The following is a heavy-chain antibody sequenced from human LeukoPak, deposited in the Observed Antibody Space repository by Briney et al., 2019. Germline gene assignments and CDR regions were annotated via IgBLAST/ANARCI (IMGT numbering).Heavy chain of an antibody. CDR3: ARAGGSTVTTLNYYYYYYYYMDV. Sequence: SSETLSLTCAVYGGSFSGYYWSWIRQPPGKGLEWIGEINHSGSTNYNPFLKSRVTISVDTSKNQFSLKLSSVTAADTAVYYCARAGGSTVTTLNYYYYYYYYMDVWGKGTTVTVSS. D-gene: IGHD4-17*01. CDR2: INHSGST. CDR1: GGSFSGYY. V-gene: IGHV4-34*01. J-gene: IGHJ6*03.